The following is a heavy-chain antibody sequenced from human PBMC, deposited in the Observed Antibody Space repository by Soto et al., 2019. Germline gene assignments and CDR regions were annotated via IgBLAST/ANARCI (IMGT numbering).Heavy chain of an antibody. CDR1: GGSISPYY. CDR2: IYYGGGT. V-gene: IGHV4-59*08. CDR3: ARLGGYYQSLDS. D-gene: IGHD3-22*01. Sequence: SETLSLTCTVSGGSISPYYWSWIRQPPGKGLEWVGYIYYGGGTSYNPSLKSRITISLETSKSQISLRLSSVTAADTAVYYCARLGGYYQSLDSWGPGTLVTVSS. J-gene: IGHJ5*01.